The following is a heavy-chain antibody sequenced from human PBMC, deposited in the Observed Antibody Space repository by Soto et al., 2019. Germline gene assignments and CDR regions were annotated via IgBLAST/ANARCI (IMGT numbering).Heavy chain of an antibody. J-gene: IGHJ6*02. CDR2: IYYSGST. V-gene: IGHV4-59*01. Sequence: PSETLSLTCTVSGGSISSYYWSWIRQPPGEGLEWIGYIYYSGSTNYNPSLKSRVTISVDTSKNQFSLKLSSVTAADTAVYYCARHGDYYYYGMDVWGQGTTVTVSS. D-gene: IGHD4-17*01. CDR1: GGSISSYY. CDR3: ARHGDYYYYGMDV.